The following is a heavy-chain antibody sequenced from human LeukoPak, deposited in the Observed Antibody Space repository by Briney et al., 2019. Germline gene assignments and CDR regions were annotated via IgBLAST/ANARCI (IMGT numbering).Heavy chain of an antibody. Sequence: PSETLSLTCTVSGGSISSYYWSWIRQPPGKGLEWVGYIYYSGNTNYNPSLKSRVTISVDTSKNQFSLNLSSVTVADTAMYYCARGRIVGNTGYYFDYWGQGTLVTVSS. CDR2: IYYSGNT. CDR3: ARGRIVGNTGYYFDY. J-gene: IGHJ4*02. CDR1: GGSISSYY. V-gene: IGHV4-59*01. D-gene: IGHD1-26*01.